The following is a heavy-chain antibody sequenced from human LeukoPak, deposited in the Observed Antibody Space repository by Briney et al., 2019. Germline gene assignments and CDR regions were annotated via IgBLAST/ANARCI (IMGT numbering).Heavy chain of an antibody. CDR2: IYHSGST. CDR3: ARAGATTPGDY. V-gene: IGHV4-30-2*01. D-gene: IGHD1-26*01. CDR1: GGSISSGGYY. J-gene: IGHJ4*02. Sequence: SQTLSLTCTVSGGSISSGGYYWRWIRQPPGKGLEWIGYIYHSGSTYYNPSLKSRVTISVDRSKNQFSLKLSSVTAADTAVYYCARAGATTPGDYWGQGTLVTVSS.